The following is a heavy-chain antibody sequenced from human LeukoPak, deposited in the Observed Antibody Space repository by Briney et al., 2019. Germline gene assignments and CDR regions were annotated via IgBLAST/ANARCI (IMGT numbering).Heavy chain of an antibody. CDR2: IKEDGTAK. J-gene: IGHJ3*02. D-gene: IGHD5-12*01. Sequence: GGSLRLSCAAFGFTFSSSWMAWVQQAPGKGLEWVGNIKEDGTAKNYVVSVRGRFTISRDNAKNSLYLQMNSLRGEDTAVYYCTRDSGYNAFDIWGQGTMVTVSS. CDR3: TRDSGYNAFDI. CDR1: GFTFSSSW. V-gene: IGHV3-7*01.